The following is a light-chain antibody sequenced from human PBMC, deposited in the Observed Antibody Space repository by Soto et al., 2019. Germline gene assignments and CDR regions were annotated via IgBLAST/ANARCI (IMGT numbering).Light chain of an antibody. CDR1: QGISSY. V-gene: IGKV1-9*01. CDR3: QQRGT. Sequence: IQLTQSPSSLSASVGDRVTITCRASQGISSYLAWYQQKPGKAPKLLIYAASTLQSGVPSRFSGSGSGTDFTRTISSLQPEDFATYYCQQRGTFGQGTKLEIK. J-gene: IGKJ2*02. CDR2: AAS.